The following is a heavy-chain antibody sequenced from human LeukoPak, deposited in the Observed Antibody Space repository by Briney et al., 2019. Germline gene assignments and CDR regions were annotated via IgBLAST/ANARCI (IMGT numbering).Heavy chain of an antibody. J-gene: IGHJ4*02. D-gene: IGHD6-19*01. CDR3: ARVRDIAVADSYYFDY. Sequence: SETLSLTCTVSGGSISSYYWSWIRQPPGKGLEWIGYIYYSGSTNYNPSLKSRVTISVDTSKNQFSLKLSSVTAADTAVYYRARVRDIAVADSYYFDYWGQGTLVTVSS. CDR2: IYYSGST. CDR1: GGSISSYY. V-gene: IGHV4-59*01.